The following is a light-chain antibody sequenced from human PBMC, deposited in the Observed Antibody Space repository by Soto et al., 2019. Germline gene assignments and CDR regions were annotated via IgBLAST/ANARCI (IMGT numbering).Light chain of an antibody. Sequence: EIQMTQSPSSLSASVGDRVTIACQASQDVINYLNWYQQKLGKAPKLLIYDASNLETGVPSRFSGSGSGTYFSFTISSLQPEDFATYYCQQYSNLITFGQGTRLEI. CDR3: QQYSNLIT. J-gene: IGKJ5*01. V-gene: IGKV1-33*01. CDR2: DAS. CDR1: QDVINY.